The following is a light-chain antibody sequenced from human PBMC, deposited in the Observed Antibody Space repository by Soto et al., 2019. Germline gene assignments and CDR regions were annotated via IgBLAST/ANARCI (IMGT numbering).Light chain of an antibody. J-gene: IGKJ1*01. CDR3: QHYNSYSEA. CDR2: KAS. CDR1: QTISSW. V-gene: IGKV1-5*03. Sequence: DMQMTQSPSTLSGSVGDRVTTTCLASQTISSWLAWYQQKPGKAPKLLIYKASTLKSGVPSRFSGSGSGSEFTLTISSLQPDDFATYYCQHYNSYSEAFGQGTMVDIK.